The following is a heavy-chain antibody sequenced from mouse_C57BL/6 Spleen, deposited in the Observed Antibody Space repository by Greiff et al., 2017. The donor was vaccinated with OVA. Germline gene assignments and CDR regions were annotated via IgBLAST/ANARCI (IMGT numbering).Heavy chain of an antibody. CDR3: ARLITTVVDY. Sequence: EVMLVESGGGLVKPGGSLKLSCAASGFTFSSYAMSWVRQTPEKRLEWVATISDGGSYTYYPDNVKGRFTISRDNAKNNLYLQMSHLKSEDTAMYYCARLITTVVDYWGQGTTLTVSS. J-gene: IGHJ2*01. V-gene: IGHV5-4*03. CDR1: GFTFSSYA. D-gene: IGHD1-1*01. CDR2: ISDGGSYT.